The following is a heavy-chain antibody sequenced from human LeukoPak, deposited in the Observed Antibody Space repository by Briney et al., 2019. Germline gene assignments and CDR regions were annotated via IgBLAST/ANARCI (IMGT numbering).Heavy chain of an antibody. Sequence: GGSLRLSCAASGFTFSDYYMCWIRQAPGKGLEWVSYISSSSSYTNYADSVKGRFTISRDNAKNSLYLQMNSLRAEDTAVYYCARYGDPPHWGQGTLVTVSS. CDR1: GFTFSDYY. V-gene: IGHV3-11*06. J-gene: IGHJ4*02. D-gene: IGHD4-17*01. CDR3: ARYGDPPH. CDR2: ISSSSSYT.